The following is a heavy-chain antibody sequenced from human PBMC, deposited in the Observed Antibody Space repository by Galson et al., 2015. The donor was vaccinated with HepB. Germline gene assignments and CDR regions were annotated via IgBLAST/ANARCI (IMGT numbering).Heavy chain of an antibody. CDR3: AKFVGTLAGEVDYFDY. CDR2: ISGSGGST. CDR1: GFTFSSYA. D-gene: IGHD6-19*01. V-gene: IGHV3-23*01. J-gene: IGHJ4*02. Sequence: SLRLSCAASGFTFSSYAMSWVRQAPGTGLEWVPAISGSGGSTYYADSVKGRFTISRDNSKNTLYLQMNSLRAEDTAVYYCAKFVGTLAGEVDYFDYWGQGTLVTVSS.